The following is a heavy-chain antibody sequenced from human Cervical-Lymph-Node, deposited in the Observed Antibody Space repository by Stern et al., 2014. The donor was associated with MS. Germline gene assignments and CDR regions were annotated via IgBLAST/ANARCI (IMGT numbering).Heavy chain of an antibody. D-gene: IGHD6-13*01. J-gene: IGHJ4*02. CDR3: ASPPRIAAPVDY. V-gene: IGHV3-30-3*01. CDR2: ISYDGSNT. Sequence: QVQLVESGGGVVQPGRSLRLSCAASGFSISYYAMHWVRQAPGQGLEWVAVISYDGSNTYYADSVTGRFTISRDSSKSTVYLHMNSLRAEDSSVYYCASPPRIAAPVDYWGQGTLVTVSS. CDR1: GFSISYYA.